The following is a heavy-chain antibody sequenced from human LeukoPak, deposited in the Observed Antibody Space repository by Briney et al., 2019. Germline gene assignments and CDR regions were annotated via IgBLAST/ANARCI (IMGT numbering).Heavy chain of an antibody. D-gene: IGHD6-6*01. Sequence: GASVKVSCKASGYTFTSYDINWVRQATGQGLEWMGWMNPNSGNTGYAQKFQGRVTMTRNTSISTAYMELSSLRSEDTAVYYCARSGAAGSSSSAPLDYYYYMDVWGKGTTVTVSS. J-gene: IGHJ6*03. CDR3: ARSGAAGSSSSAPLDYYYYMDV. CDR1: GYTFTSYD. CDR2: MNPNSGNT. V-gene: IGHV1-8*01.